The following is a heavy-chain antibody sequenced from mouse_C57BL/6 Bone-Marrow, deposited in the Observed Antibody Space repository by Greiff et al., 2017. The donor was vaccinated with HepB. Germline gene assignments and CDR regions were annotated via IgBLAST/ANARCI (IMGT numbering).Heavy chain of an antibody. Sequence: EVQLVESGGGLVKPGGSLKLSCAAAGFTFSSYTMSWVRQTPEKRLEWVATISGGGGNTYYPDSVKGRFTISRDNAKNTLYLQMSSLRSEDTALYYCARLGFITTVVATDYFDYWGQGTTLTVSS. CDR2: ISGGGGNT. CDR3: ARLGFITTVVATDYFDY. D-gene: IGHD1-1*01. V-gene: IGHV5-9*01. CDR1: GFTFSSYT. J-gene: IGHJ2*01.